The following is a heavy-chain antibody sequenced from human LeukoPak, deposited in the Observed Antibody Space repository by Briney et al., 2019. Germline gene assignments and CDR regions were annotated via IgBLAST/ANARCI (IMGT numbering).Heavy chain of an antibody. CDR3: ARSRSSGWHDF. V-gene: IGHV1-46*01. CDR1: GYTFTSYY. CDR2: INPSGGST. J-gene: IGHJ4*02. D-gene: IGHD6-19*01. Sequence: GASVKVSCKASGYTFTSYYMHWVRQSPRQGLECMGIINPSGGSTTFAQKFQGRVTMTRDASTSTVYLELSSPRSEDTAVYYCARSRSSGWHDFWGQGTLVIVSS.